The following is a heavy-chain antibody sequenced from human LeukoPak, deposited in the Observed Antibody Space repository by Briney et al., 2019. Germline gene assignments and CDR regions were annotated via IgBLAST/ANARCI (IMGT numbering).Heavy chain of an antibody. Sequence: PSETLSLTCTVSGGSISSYYWSWIRQPAGKGLEWIGRIYTSGSTNYNPSLKSRVTMSVDTSKNQFSLKLSSVTAADTAVYYCGRADFWSGYPPLYYYYYMDVWGKGTTVTVSS. CDR2: IYTSGST. CDR1: GGSISSYY. CDR3: GRADFWSGYPPLYYYYYMDV. D-gene: IGHD3-3*01. V-gene: IGHV4-4*07. J-gene: IGHJ6*03.